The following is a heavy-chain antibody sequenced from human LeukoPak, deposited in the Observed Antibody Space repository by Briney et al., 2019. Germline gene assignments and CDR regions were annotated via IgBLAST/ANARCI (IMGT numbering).Heavy chain of an antibody. J-gene: IGHJ5*02. CDR1: GGSISSGTYY. D-gene: IGHD3-3*01. V-gene: IGHV4-61*02. Sequence: SETLSLTCTVSGGSISSGTYYWSWMRQPAGKGLEWIGPIYTSGTTNYNPSLKSRVTISVDTSKNQFSLNLTSVTAADTAVYYCARGKGYDFWSGSVWFDPWGQGTLVTVSS. CDR3: ARGKGYDFWSGSVWFDP. CDR2: IYTSGTT.